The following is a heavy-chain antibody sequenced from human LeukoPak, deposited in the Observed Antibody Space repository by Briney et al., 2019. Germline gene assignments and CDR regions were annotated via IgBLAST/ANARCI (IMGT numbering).Heavy chain of an antibody. CDR2: FDPEDGET. CDR3: ALSVDTAMALFDY. J-gene: IGHJ4*02. D-gene: IGHD5-18*01. CDR1: GYTLTELS. Sequence: ASVKVSCKVSGYTLTELSMHWVRQAPGKGLEWMGGFDPEDGETIYAQKFQGRVTITTDESTSTAYMELSSLRSEDTAVYYCALSVDTAMALFDYWGQGTLVTVSS. V-gene: IGHV1-24*01.